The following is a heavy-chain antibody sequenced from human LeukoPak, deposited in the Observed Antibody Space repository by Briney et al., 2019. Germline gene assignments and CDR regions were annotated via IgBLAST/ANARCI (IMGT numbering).Heavy chain of an antibody. CDR1: GFTFTSHA. Sequence: GGSLRLSSAPSGFTFTSHAMSWVRQAPGEGLEWVSAISGIGGSTYYTDSAKGPFTISRDNSKNTLYLQMNSLRAEDTAVYYCAKDPLIPRWGQGTLVTVSS. D-gene: IGHD2-2*02. CDR3: AKDPLIPR. J-gene: IGHJ4*02. CDR2: ISGIGGST. V-gene: IGHV3-23*01.